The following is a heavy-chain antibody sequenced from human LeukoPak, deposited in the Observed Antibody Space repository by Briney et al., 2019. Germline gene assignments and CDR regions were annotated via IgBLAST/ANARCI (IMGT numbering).Heavy chain of an antibody. J-gene: IGHJ6*03. V-gene: IGHV4-39*07. CDR2: IYYSGNT. CDR1: GGSISSSSYY. D-gene: IGHD1-14*01. CDR3: ARNRYYYYMDV. Sequence: PSETLSLTCTVSGGSISSSSYYWGWIRQPPWKGLEWIGSIYYSGNTYYNASLKSRVTISVDTSKNQFSLRLSSVTAADTAVYYCARNRYYYYMDVWGKGTTVTVSS.